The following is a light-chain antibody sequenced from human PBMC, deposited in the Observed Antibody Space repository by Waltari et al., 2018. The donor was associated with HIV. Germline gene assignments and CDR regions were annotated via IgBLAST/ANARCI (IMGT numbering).Light chain of an antibody. CDR3: SSYTSSSTWV. V-gene: IGLV2-14*01. J-gene: IGLJ3*02. CDR1: RSDVGGYNY. CDR2: EVS. Sequence: QSALTQPASVSGSPGQSITISCTGSRSDVGGYNYVSWYQHHPGKFPKLVIYEVSNRPSGVSNRFSGYKSGNTASLTISGLQAEDEGDYYCSSYTSSSTWVFGGGTKLTVL.